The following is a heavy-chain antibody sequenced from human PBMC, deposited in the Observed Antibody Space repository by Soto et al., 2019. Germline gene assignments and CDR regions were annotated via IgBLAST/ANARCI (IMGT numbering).Heavy chain of an antibody. CDR1: GFTFSSYN. D-gene: IGHD1-7*01. V-gene: IGHV3-48*02. Sequence: EVQLVESGGGLVQPGGSLRLSCAASGFTFSSYNMNWVRQAPGKELEWVSYISSSSSTIYYADSVKGRFTISRDNAKNSLYLQMNSLRDDDTAVYYCARSGRYNWNYSWFDPWGQGTLVTVSS. J-gene: IGHJ5*02. CDR3: ARSGRYNWNYSWFDP. CDR2: ISSSSSTI.